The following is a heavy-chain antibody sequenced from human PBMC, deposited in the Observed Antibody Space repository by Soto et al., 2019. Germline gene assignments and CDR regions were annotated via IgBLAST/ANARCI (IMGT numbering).Heavy chain of an antibody. V-gene: IGHV1-18*01. CDR3: ARDGGYSSGWYYYYYGMDV. CDR1: GYTFTSYG. D-gene: IGHD6-19*01. CDR2: ISAYNGNT. Sequence: ASVKVSCKASGYTFTSYGISWVRQAPGQGLEWMGWISAYNGNTNYAQKLQGRVTMTTDTSTSTAYMELRSLRSDDTAVYYCARDGGYSSGWYYYYYGMDVWGQGTTVTVSS. J-gene: IGHJ6*02.